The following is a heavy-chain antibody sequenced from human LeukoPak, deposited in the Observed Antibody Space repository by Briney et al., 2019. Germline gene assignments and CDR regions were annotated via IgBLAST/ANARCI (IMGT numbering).Heavy chain of an antibody. CDR2: IYYSGST. J-gene: IGHJ5*02. D-gene: IGHD3-10*01. CDR3: AGWFGELAWFDP. V-gene: IGHV4-59*01. Sequence: SETLSLTCTVSGGSISSYYWSWIRQPPGKGLEWIGYIYYSGSTNYNPSLKSRVTISVDTSKNQFSLKLSSVTAVDTAVYYCAGWFGELAWFDPWGQGTLVTVSS. CDR1: GGSISSYY.